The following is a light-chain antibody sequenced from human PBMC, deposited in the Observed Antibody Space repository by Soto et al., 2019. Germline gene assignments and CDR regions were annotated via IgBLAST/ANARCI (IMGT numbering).Light chain of an antibody. CDR2: EVS. J-gene: IGLJ2*01. V-gene: IGLV2-8*01. Sequence: QSALTQPPSASGSPGQSVTISCTGTSSDVGGYNYVSWYQQHPGKAPKLMIYEVSKRPSGVPDRFSGSKSGNTASLTVSGLPDEDEADYYCSSYAGSNHLVFGGGTKLTVL. CDR3: SSYAGSNHLV. CDR1: SSDVGGYNY.